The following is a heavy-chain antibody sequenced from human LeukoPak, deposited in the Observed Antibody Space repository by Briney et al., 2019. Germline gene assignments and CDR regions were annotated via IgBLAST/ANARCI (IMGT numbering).Heavy chain of an antibody. V-gene: IGHV1-69*04. D-gene: IGHD5-24*01. CDR2: IIPVLGVS. Sequence: SVKVSCKASGGSFSSYVITWVRQAPGQGLEWMGRIIPVLGVSNFARKFEGRVTMTRDTSTSTVYMELSSLRSEDTAVYYCARAGGRDGYNCIFDYWGQGTLVTVSS. J-gene: IGHJ4*02. CDR1: GGSFSSYV. CDR3: ARAGGRDGYNCIFDY.